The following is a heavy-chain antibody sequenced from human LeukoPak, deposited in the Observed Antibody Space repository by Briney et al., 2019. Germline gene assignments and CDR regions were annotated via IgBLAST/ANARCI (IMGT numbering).Heavy chain of an antibody. Sequence: ASVKVSCKASGYIFTGYYMHWMRQAPGQGLEWMGWINPYSGGTNYAQKFQGRVTMTRDTSISTAYMEMSRLRSDDTAVYSCARDKGVAARGIGDYWGQGTLVTVSS. CDR3: ARDKGVAARGIGDY. J-gene: IGHJ4*02. V-gene: IGHV1-2*02. CDR2: INPYSGGT. D-gene: IGHD6-6*01. CDR1: GYIFTGYY.